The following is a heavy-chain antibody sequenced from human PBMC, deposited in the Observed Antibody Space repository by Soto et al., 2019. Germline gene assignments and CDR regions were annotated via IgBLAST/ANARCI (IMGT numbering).Heavy chain of an antibody. CDR2: IRRSGGIT. D-gene: IGHD3-10*01. Sequence: PGGSLRLSCAASGFTFSGFAMSWVRQAPGKGLEWVSAIRRSGGITFYADSVEGRFTISRDDSKNTLYLQMDSLRVEDTAVYHCVKNRGSGNPFYYDMAVWGQGTTVTVSS. V-gene: IGHV3-23*01. J-gene: IGHJ6*02. CDR1: GFTFSGFA. CDR3: VKNRGSGNPFYYDMAV.